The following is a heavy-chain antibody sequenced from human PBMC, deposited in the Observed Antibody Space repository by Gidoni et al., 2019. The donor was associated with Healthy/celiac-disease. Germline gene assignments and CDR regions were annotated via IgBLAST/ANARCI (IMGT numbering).Heavy chain of an antibody. D-gene: IGHD3-10*01. J-gene: IGHJ4*02. CDR1: GFSLSNARMG. Sequence: QVTLKESGPVLVKPTETLTLTCTVSGFSLSNARMGVSWIRQPPGKALEWLAHIFSNDEKSYSTSLKSRLTISKDTSKSQVVLTMTNMDPVDTATYYCARILILWFGEPYFDYWGQGTLVTVSS. CDR3: ARILILWFGEPYFDY. CDR2: IFSNDEK. V-gene: IGHV2-26*01.